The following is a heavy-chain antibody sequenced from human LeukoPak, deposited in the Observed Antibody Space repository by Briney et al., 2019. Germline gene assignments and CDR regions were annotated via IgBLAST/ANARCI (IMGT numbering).Heavy chain of an antibody. Sequence: GGSLRLSCAASGFTFTNYALSWVCQAPGKGLEWVSVISGSGDSTYYADSVKGRFTISRDNFKNTLYLQMNRLRAEDTAVYYCVKDGHCTTSTCSSHWFDPWGQGTRVTVSS. V-gene: IGHV3-23*01. CDR2: ISGSGDST. CDR1: GFTFTNYA. CDR3: VKDGHCTTSTCSSHWFDP. J-gene: IGHJ5*02. D-gene: IGHD2-2*03.